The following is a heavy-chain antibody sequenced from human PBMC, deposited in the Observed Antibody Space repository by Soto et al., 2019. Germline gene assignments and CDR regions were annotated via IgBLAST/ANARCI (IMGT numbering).Heavy chain of an antibody. CDR1: GYTFTSYA. J-gene: IGHJ4*02. CDR2: INAGNGNT. CDR3: ARVVGIAVADY. V-gene: IGHV1-3*01. D-gene: IGHD6-19*01. Sequence: QFQLVQAGSEVKKPWASVKVSCKASGYTFTSYAMHWVRQAPGQRLEWMGWINAGNGNTKYSQKFQGRVTITSDTSASTAYMEMSSLRSEDTAVYYCARVVGIAVADYWGQGTLVTVSS.